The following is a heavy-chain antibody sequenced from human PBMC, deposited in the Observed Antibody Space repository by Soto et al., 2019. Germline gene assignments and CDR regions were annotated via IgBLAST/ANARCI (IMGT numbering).Heavy chain of an antibody. V-gene: IGHV3-30*18. CDR2: ISYDGSNK. D-gene: IGHD3-22*01. Sequence: PGGSLRLACAASGFTFSSYGMHWVRQAPGKGLEWVAVISYDGSNKYYADTVKGRFTISRDNSKNTLYLQMNSLRAEDTVLFYCAKGSLDYCDSSGHSYFAYWGQGTLVTVSS. J-gene: IGHJ4*02. CDR1: GFTFSSYG. CDR3: AKGSLDYCDSSGHSYFAY.